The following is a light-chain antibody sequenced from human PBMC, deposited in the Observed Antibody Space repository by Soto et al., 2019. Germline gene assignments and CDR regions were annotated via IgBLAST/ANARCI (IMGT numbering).Light chain of an antibody. V-gene: IGKV3D-15*01. Sequence: EIVLTQSPATLSVSPGERATLSCRASQSVSNKLAWYQQKPGQAPRLLISDTSTRATGIPARFSGSGSGTEFTLTVSSLQSEDFALYFCHQYDHWPLTFGGGTKVDMK. CDR2: DTS. CDR1: QSVSNK. CDR3: HQYDHWPLT. J-gene: IGKJ4*01.